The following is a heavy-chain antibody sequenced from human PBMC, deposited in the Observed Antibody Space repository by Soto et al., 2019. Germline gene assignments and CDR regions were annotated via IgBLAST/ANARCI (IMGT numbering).Heavy chain of an antibody. CDR2: ISPESGNT. D-gene: IGHD1-1*01. CDR1: GYSFIDYY. V-gene: IGHV1-3*01. CDR3: ARGLELYYYYGMDV. Sequence: GASVKVSCKASGYSFIDYYIHWVRQAPGQGFEWMGWISPESGNTKYSQKFQGRVTITRDTSASTAYMELSSLRSEDTAVYYCARGLELYYYYGMDVWGQGTTVTV. J-gene: IGHJ6*02.